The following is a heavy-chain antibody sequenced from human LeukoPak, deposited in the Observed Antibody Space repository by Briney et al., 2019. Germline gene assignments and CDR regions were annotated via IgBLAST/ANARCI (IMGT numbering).Heavy chain of an antibody. D-gene: IGHD3-22*01. Sequence: SETLSLTCAVSGGSISSHYGSWIRQSPGKGLEWGGFFYYRGRSRYYPSLQIPLTISADPSNNHLSLKLPSVTAADTALYYCARLLDNDSSGDPDTFDMGGQGIRVTVSS. CDR3: ARLLDNDSSGDPDTFDM. CDR1: GGSISSHY. CDR2: FYYRGRS. V-gene: IGHV4-59*11. J-gene: IGHJ3*02.